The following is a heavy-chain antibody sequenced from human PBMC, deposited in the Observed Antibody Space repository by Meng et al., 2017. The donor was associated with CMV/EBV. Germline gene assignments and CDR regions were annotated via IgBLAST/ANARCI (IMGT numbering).Heavy chain of an antibody. D-gene: IGHD1-20*01. CDR3: ASRPYNWNYFDY. CDR1: GFTFSSYS. V-gene: IGHV3-21*01. Sequence: SCEASGFTFSSYSMNWLRQAPGKGLEWVSSISSSSSYIYYADSVKGRFTISRDNAKNSLYLQMNSLRAEDTAVYYCASRPYNWNYFDYWGQGTLVTVSS. CDR2: ISSSSSYI. J-gene: IGHJ4*02.